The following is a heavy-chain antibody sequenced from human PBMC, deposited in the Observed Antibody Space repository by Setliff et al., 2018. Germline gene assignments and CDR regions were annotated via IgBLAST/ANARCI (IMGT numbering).Heavy chain of an antibody. J-gene: IGHJ4*02. CDR3: AREALSYNSYLSTDY. Sequence: PGGSLRLSCAASGFTFSSYWMHWVRQAPGKGLEWVSFISSNSHYKYYADSLEGRFTISRDNTKNSLYLQINSLRAEDTAVYYCAREALSYNSYLSTDYWGQGTLVTVSS. V-gene: IGHV3-21*01. CDR1: GFTFSSYW. D-gene: IGHD3-10*01. CDR2: ISSNSHYK.